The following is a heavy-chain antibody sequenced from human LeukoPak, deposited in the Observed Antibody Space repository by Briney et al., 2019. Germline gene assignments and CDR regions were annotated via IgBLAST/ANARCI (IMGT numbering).Heavy chain of an antibody. CDR3: TRDLRVSHPGEYYYMDV. J-gene: IGHJ6*03. Sequence: PGGSLRLSCAASGFTYTKHAMHWVRQAPGKGLEWVAVISYDGSNKKYADSVKGRFTISRDDSKSIAYLQINSLKTEDTAVYYCTRDLRVSHPGEYYYMDVWGTGTTVTVSS. CDR2: ISYDGSNK. D-gene: IGHD3-3*01. CDR1: GFTYTKHA. V-gene: IGHV3-30*04.